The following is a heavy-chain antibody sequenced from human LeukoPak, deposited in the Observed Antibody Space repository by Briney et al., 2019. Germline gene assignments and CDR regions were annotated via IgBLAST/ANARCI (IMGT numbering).Heavy chain of an antibody. J-gene: IGHJ4*02. CDR1: GGTFSSYA. V-gene: IGHV1-69*04. D-gene: IGHD3-10*01. CDR3: ATDYYGSGSYRGV. Sequence: GASVKVSCKASGGTFSSYAISWVRQAPGQGLEWMGRIIPILGIANYAQKFQGRVTITADKSTSTAYMELSSLRSEDTAVYYCATDYYGSGSYRGVWGQGTLVTVSS. CDR2: IIPILGIA.